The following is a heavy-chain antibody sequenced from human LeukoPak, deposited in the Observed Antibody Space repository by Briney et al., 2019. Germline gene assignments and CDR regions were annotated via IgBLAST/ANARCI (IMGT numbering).Heavy chain of an antibody. V-gene: IGHV1-24*01. CDR1: GYTLTELS. CDR2: FDPEDGET. J-gene: IGHJ5*02. D-gene: IGHD3-22*01. CDR3: ATESNYYDSSGYFNWFDP. Sequence: ASVKVSCKVSGYTLTELSMHWVRQAPGKGLEWMGGFDPEDGETIYAQKFQGRVTMTEDTSTDTAYMELSSLRSEDTAVYYCATESNYYDSSGYFNWFDPWGQGTLVTVSS.